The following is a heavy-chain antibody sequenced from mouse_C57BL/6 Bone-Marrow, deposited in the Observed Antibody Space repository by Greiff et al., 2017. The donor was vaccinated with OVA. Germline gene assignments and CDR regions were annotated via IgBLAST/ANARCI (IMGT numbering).Heavy chain of an antibody. CDR3: ARRTVVALDY. V-gene: IGHV5-12*01. Sequence: EVQVVESGGGLVQPGGSLKLSCAASGFTFSDYYMYWVRQTPEKRLEWVAYISTGGGSTYYPDTVKGRFTISRDNAKNTLYLQMSRLKSEDTAMYDCARRTVVALDYWGQGTTLTVSS. J-gene: IGHJ2*01. D-gene: IGHD1-1*01. CDR1: GFTFSDYY. CDR2: ISTGGGST.